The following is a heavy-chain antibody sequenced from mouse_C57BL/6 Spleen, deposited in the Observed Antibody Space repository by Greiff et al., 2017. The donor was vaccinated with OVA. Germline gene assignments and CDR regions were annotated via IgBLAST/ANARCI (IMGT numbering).Heavy chain of an antibody. V-gene: IGHV1-55*01. CDR2: IYPGSGST. CDR3: ARGGDAYFDY. D-gene: IGHD3-3*01. J-gene: IGHJ2*01. Sequence: VQLQQSGAELVKPGASVKMSCKASGYTFTSYWITWVKQRPGQGLEWIGDIYPGSGSTTYNEKFKSKATLTVDTSSSTAYMQLSSLTSEDSAVYYCARGGDAYFDYWGKGTTLTVSS. CDR1: GYTFTSYW.